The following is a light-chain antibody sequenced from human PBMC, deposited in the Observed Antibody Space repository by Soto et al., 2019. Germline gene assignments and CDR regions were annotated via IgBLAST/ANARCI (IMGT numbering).Light chain of an antibody. CDR2: EVT. Sequence: QSALTQPPSASASPGQSVTISCTGTSSDVGGYNYVSWYQHHPGKAPKLLIYEVTKRPSGVPDRFSGSKSGNTASLTVSGLQAEDEADYYCGSYAPSNNVIFGGGTQLTVL. CDR1: SSDVGGYNY. J-gene: IGLJ2*01. CDR3: GSYAPSNNVI. V-gene: IGLV2-8*01.